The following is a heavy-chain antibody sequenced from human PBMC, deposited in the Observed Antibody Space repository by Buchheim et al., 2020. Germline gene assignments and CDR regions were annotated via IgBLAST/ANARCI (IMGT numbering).Heavy chain of an antibody. V-gene: IGHV1-2*02. CDR2: INPNSGGP. Sequence: QVQLVQSGAEVKKPGASVKVSCKASGYTFTGYYMHWVRQAPGQGLEWMGWINPNSGGPNYAQKFQGRVTMTRDPSISTAYMELSRLRSDDTAVYYCARAPYNSGSYYDAEYFQHWGQGTL. D-gene: IGHD1-26*01. CDR1: GYTFTGYY. CDR3: ARAPYNSGSYYDAEYFQH. J-gene: IGHJ1*01.